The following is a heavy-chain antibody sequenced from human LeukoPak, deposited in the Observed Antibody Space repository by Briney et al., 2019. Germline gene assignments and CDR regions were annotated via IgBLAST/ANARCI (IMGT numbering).Heavy chain of an antibody. V-gene: IGHV3-21*01. D-gene: IGHD1-26*01. CDR3: ARDLSVGAKPDLGFDY. Sequence: PGGSLRLSCAASGFTFSSYNMNWVRQAPGKGLEWVSSISSSSSYIYYADSVKGRFTISRDNAKNSLYLQMTSLRAEDTAVYYCARDLSVGAKPDLGFDYWGQGTLVTVSS. CDR2: ISSSSSYI. CDR1: GFTFSSYN. J-gene: IGHJ4*02.